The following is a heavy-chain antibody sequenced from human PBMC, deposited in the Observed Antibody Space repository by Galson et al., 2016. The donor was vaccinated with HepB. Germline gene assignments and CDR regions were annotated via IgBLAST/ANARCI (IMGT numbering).Heavy chain of an antibody. CDR1: GYNFPTYW. V-gene: IGHV5-51*01. CDR3: ARRGYSTPSGYYALDA. CDR2: VYPEDSDT. Sequence: QSGAEVKEAGESLKISCKASGYNFPTYWIGWVRQMPRKGLEWMGIVYPEDSDTTYSPSFPGQVSISADKSFTTAYLHWNSLKASDTAIYYCARRGYSTPSGYYALDAWGQGTTVIVSS. J-gene: IGHJ6*02. D-gene: IGHD2-2*01.